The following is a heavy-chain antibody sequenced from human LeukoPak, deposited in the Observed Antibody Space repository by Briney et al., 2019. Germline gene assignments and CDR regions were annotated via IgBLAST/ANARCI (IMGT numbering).Heavy chain of an antibody. J-gene: IGHJ4*02. CDR2: INPNSGDT. CDR3: ASFAGYGGNSLDF. CDR1: GYTFTSYY. D-gene: IGHD4-23*01. V-gene: IGHV1-2*06. Sequence: ASVKVCCKASGYTFTSYYMHWVRQAPGQGLEWMGRINPNSGDTNYAQKFQGRVTMTRDTSISTAYMELSRLRSDDTAVYYCASFAGYGGNSLDFWGQGTLVTVSS.